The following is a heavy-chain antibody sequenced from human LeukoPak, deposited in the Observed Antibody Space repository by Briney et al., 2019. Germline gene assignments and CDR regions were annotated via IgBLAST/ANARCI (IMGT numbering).Heavy chain of an antibody. CDR1: GFTFSSYA. Sequence: GGSLRLSCAASGFTFSSYAMNWVRQAPGKGLEWVSGISDSTYYADSVKGQFTISRDNSKNMLYLQMSSLRAEDTAVYYCARHRGGGLDVGGQGTTVTVSS. V-gene: IGHV3-23*01. D-gene: IGHD3-16*01. CDR2: ISDST. CDR3: ARHRGGGLDV. J-gene: IGHJ6*02.